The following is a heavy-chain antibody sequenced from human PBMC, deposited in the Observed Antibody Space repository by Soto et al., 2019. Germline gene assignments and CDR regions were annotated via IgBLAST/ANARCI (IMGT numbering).Heavy chain of an antibody. CDR1: GFTFSSYA. J-gene: IGHJ4*02. CDR2: ISYDGSNK. Sequence: GGSLRLSCAASGFTFSSYAMHWVRQAPGKGLEWVAVISYDGSNKYYADSVKGRFTISRDNSKNTLYLQMNSLRAEDTAVYYCARVYGGIFDYWGQGTLVTVSS. CDR3: ARVYGGIFDY. V-gene: IGHV3-30-3*01. D-gene: IGHD3-10*01.